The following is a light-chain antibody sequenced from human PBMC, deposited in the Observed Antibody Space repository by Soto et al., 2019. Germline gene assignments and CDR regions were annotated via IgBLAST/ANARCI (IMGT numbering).Light chain of an antibody. CDR2: GAS. CDR3: QHYVVAPLT. J-gene: IGKJ4*01. Sequence: EIVLTQSPGTLSLSPGERATLSCRASQSISNDYLAWYQQKPGQAPRLLLYGASSRATGIPDRFGGSGSGTDFTLTISRLEPEDFAVYFCQHYVVAPLTFGGGTKVEIK. V-gene: IGKV3-20*01. CDR1: QSISNDY.